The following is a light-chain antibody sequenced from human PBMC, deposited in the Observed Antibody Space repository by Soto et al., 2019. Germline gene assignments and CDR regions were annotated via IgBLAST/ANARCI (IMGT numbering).Light chain of an antibody. CDR2: DAS. CDR3: QQRSNWLPLT. J-gene: IGKJ4*01. CDR1: QSVGSSY. V-gene: IGKV3-11*01. Sequence: ESVFTQSPGTLALSPGERATRSCRGSQSVGSSYLGWYQQKPGQAPRLLIYDASNRATGIPARFSGSGSGTDFTLTISSLEPEDFAVYYCQQRSNWLPLTFGGGTKVDI.